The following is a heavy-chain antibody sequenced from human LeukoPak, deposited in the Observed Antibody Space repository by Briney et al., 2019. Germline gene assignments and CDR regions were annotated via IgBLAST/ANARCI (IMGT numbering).Heavy chain of an antibody. CDR1: GGSISSSSYY. V-gene: IGHV4-39*07. J-gene: IGHJ4*02. Sequence: PSETLSLTCTVSGGSISSSSYYWGWIRQPPGKGLEWIGSIYYSGSTYYNPSLKSRVTISVDTSKNQFSLKLSSVTAADTAVYYCAREGVLWFGESNSIDYWGQGTLVTVSS. CDR3: AREGVLWFGESNSIDY. D-gene: IGHD3-10*01. CDR2: IYYSGST.